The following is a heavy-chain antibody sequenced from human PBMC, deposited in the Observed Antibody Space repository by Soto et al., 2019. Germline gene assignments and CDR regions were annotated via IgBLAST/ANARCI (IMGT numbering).Heavy chain of an antibody. D-gene: IGHD3-22*01. Sequence: GASVKVSCKASGCTFSSYAISWVRQAPGQGLEWMGGIIPIFGTANYAQKFQGRVTITADESTSTAYMELSSLRSEDTAVYYCARVRYDSSGYYYPAWGQGTLVTVSS. CDR3: ARVRYDSSGYYYPA. J-gene: IGHJ5*02. CDR2: IIPIFGTA. CDR1: GCTFSSYA. V-gene: IGHV1-69*13.